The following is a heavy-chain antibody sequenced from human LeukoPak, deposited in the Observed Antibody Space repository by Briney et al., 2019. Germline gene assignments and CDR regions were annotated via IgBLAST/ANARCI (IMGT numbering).Heavy chain of an antibody. J-gene: IGHJ4*02. Sequence: SGGSLRLSCAASGFTFNNHAMSWVRQAPGKGLEWVSVISGSGGTTYYEDSVKGRFTISRDNSKNELYLQMNSLRADDTAVYYCARDVGLLDYWGQGTLVTVSS. V-gene: IGHV3-23*01. CDR1: GFTFNNHA. CDR2: ISGSGGTT. D-gene: IGHD2-15*01. CDR3: ARDVGLLDY.